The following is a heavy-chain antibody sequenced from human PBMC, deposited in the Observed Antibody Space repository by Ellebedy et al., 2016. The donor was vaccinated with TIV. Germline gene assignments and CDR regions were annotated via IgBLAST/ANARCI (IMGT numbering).Heavy chain of an antibody. CDR2: IYYSGST. CDR1: GGSISSSSYY. CDR3: AREGSPYNWFDP. J-gene: IGHJ5*02. D-gene: IGHD2-15*01. V-gene: IGHV4-61*01. Sequence: MPSETLSLTCTVSGGSISSSSYYWSWIRQPPGKGLEWIGYIYYSGSTNYNPSLKSRVTISVDTSKNQFSLKLSSVTAADTAVYYCAREGSPYNWFDPWGQGTLVTVSS.